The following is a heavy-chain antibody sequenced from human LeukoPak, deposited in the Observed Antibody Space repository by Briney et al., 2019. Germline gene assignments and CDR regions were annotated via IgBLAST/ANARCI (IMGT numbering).Heavy chain of an antibody. V-gene: IGHV4-39*07. D-gene: IGHD6-19*01. J-gene: IGHJ4*02. Sequence: SETLSLTCTVSGGSISSSSYYWGWIRQPPGKGLEWIGEINHSGSTNYNPSLKSRVTISVDTSKNQFSLKLSSVTAADTAVYYCARVGGDSSGWYYYFDYWGQGTLVTVSS. CDR2: INHSGST. CDR1: GGSISSSSYY. CDR3: ARVGGDSSGWYYYFDY.